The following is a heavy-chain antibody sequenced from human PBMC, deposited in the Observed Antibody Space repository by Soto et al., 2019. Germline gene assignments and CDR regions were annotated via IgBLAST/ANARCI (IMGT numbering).Heavy chain of an antibody. CDR1: GFIFSDHA. D-gene: IGHD3-10*01. CDR2: ISGNGIAT. CDR3: ARDAISMVRGTNNWFDP. V-gene: IGHV3-23*01. J-gene: IGHJ5*02. Sequence: EVQLLESGGGLVQPGGSLRLSCEASGFIFSDHAMSWVRQAPGKGLAWVAAISGNGIATYYADSVKGRFTISRDNSKNTLYLQMNRLRADDTAVYYCARDAISMVRGTNNWFDPWGQGTLVTVSS.